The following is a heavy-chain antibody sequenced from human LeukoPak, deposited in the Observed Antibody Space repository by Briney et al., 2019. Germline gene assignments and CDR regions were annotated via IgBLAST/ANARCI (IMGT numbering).Heavy chain of an antibody. V-gene: IGHV3-30*09. D-gene: IGHD2-15*01. CDR2: ISYDGSNK. CDR1: GFTFSSYA. Sequence: GGSLRLSYAASGFTFSSYAMHWVRQAPGKGLEWVAVISYDGSNKYYADSVKGRFAISRDNSKNTLYLQMNSLRAEDTALYYCAKGGYCSGGTCYPMDVWGQGTTVTVSS. CDR3: AKGGYCSGGTCYPMDV. J-gene: IGHJ6*02.